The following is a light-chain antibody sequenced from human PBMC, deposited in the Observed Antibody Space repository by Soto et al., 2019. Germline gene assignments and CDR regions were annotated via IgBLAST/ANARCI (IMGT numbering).Light chain of an antibody. CDR3: HQYNNWPRT. CDR2: AAS. Sequence: DIVMTQSPATLSVSPGERATLSCRASQSISSNLAWYQQKPGQAPRLLSYAASTRATGIPARFSGSGSGTEFTLTISSLQSEDFVVYYCHQYNNWPRTFGQGTKVEIK. CDR1: QSISSN. V-gene: IGKV3-15*01. J-gene: IGKJ1*01.